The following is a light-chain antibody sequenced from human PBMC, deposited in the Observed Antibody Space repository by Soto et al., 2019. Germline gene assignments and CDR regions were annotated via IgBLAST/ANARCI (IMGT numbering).Light chain of an antibody. CDR2: AAS. CDR3: QQSYSTPLT. J-gene: IGKJ4*01. CDR1: QSISIY. V-gene: IGKV1-39*01. Sequence: SQMTQSPSSLSASVLDIFTIACRASQSISIYLNFYQQKPGKAPKLLIYAASILQSGVPSRFSGSGSGTDFTLTISSLQPEDFATYYCQQSYSTPLTFGGGTKVDIK.